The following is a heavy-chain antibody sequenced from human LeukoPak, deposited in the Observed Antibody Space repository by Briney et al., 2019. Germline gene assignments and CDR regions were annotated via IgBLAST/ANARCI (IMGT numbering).Heavy chain of an antibody. V-gene: IGHV3-23*01. CDR3: ARGRPHGNDY. D-gene: IGHD4-23*01. CDR1: GFTFSSYA. CDR2: ISGSGGST. Sequence: TGGSLRLSCAASGFTFSSYAMTWVRQAPGEGLEWVSAISGSGGSTTYADSVKGRFSISRDNAKNTLYLQMNSLRVEDTAVYYCARGRPHGNDYWGQGTLVTVSS. J-gene: IGHJ4*02.